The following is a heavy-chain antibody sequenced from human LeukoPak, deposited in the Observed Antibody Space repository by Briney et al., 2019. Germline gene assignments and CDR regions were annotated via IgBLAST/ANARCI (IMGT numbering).Heavy chain of an antibody. CDR1: GGTFSSYA. CDR3: SSGAYYYDSSGYDFDY. Sequence: ASVKVSCKASGGTFSSYAISWVRQAPGQGLEWMGGITPIFGTANYAQKFQGRVTITADESTSTAYMELSSLRSEDTAVYYCSSGAYYYDSSGYDFDYWGQGTLVTVSS. D-gene: IGHD3-22*01. CDR2: ITPIFGTA. V-gene: IGHV1-69*13. J-gene: IGHJ4*02.